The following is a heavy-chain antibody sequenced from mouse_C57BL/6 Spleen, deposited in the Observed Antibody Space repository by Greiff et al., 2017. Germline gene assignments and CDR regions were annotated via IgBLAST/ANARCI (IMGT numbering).Heavy chain of an antibody. CDR2: ISSGSSTI. CDR1: GFTFSDYG. CDR3: ARLGTLYDAMDY. J-gene: IGHJ4*01. V-gene: IGHV5-17*01. D-gene: IGHD3-3*01. Sequence: EVKLMESGGGLVKPGGSLKLSCAASGFTFSDYGMHWVRQAPEKGLEWVAYISSGSSTIYYADTVKGRFTISRDNAKNTLFLQMTSLRSEDTAMYYCARLGTLYDAMDYWGQGTSVTVSS.